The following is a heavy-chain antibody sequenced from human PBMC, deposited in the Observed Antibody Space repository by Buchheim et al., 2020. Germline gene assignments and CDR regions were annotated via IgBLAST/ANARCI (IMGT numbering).Heavy chain of an antibody. V-gene: IGHV4-59*01. D-gene: IGHD4-17*01. Sequence: QVQLQESGPGLVKPSATLSLTCTVSGGSISSYYWSWIRQPPGKGLEWIGYIYYSGSTNYNPSLKSRVTISVDTSKNQFSLKLSSVTAADTAVYYCARGGYGDYYYGMDVWGQGTT. J-gene: IGHJ6*02. CDR1: GGSISSYY. CDR3: ARGGYGDYYYGMDV. CDR2: IYYSGST.